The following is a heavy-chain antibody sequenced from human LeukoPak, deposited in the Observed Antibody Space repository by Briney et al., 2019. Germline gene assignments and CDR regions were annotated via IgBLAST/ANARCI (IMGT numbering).Heavy chain of an antibody. D-gene: IGHD5-24*01. Sequence: GGSLRLSCAASGFTFSSYEMNWVRQAPGKGLEGVSYTSSSGSTIYYADSVKGRFTISRDNAKNSLYLQMNSLRAEDTAVYYCARNDGYSNYIDYWGQGTLVTVSS. CDR3: ARNDGYSNYIDY. J-gene: IGHJ4*02. CDR1: GFTFSSYE. CDR2: TSSSGSTI. V-gene: IGHV3-48*03.